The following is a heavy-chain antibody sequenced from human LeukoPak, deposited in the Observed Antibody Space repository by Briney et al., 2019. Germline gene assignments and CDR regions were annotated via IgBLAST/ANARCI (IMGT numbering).Heavy chain of an antibody. CDR3: ARVATIYYDSSVGPFDI. Sequence: GASVKVSCKASGYTFTSHFMHWMRQAPGQGLEWMGIINPSGGSTNYAQKFQGRLTMTRDMSTSTVYMELSSLRSEDTAVYYCARVATIYYDSSVGPFDIWGQGTMVTVSP. J-gene: IGHJ3*02. D-gene: IGHD3-22*01. CDR2: INPSGGST. CDR1: GYTFTSHF. V-gene: IGHV1-46*01.